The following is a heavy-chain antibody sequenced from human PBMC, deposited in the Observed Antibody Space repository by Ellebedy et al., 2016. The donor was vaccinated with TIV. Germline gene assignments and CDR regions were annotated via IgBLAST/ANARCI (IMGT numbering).Heavy chain of an antibody. Sequence: ASVKVSCKASGYTFTSYHMHWVRRAPGQGLEWMGIINPSGGSTTYAQKFQGRVTMTRDTSTSTVNMEVSSLRSADTAVYYCARDLYMDVWGKGTTVTVSS. CDR1: GYTFTSYH. V-gene: IGHV1-46*01. CDR2: INPSGGST. CDR3: ARDLYMDV. J-gene: IGHJ6*03.